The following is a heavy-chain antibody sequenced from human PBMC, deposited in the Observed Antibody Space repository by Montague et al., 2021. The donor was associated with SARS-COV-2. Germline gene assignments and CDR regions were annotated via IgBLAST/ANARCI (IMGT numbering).Heavy chain of an antibody. J-gene: IGHJ5*02. Sequence: SETLSLTCSVSGSYLRGYFWSWVRQPPGQRLEWIGYILYNGTATYNSALRSRLTMSVDMSRNQFSLELRSMTVTDTAFYYCTRGNGWYQPWGRGTLVTVSS. V-gene: IGHV4-59*13. D-gene: IGHD2-8*01. CDR3: TRGNGWYQP. CDR1: GSYLRGYF. CDR2: ILYNGTA.